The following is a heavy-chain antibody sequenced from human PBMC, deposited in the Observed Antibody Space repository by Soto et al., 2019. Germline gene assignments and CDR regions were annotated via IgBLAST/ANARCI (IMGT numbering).Heavy chain of an antibody. J-gene: IGHJ4*02. Sequence: QVQLVQSGTEVRKPGASVRVSCKASGYTFTAFAMHWVRQAPGQRHEWMGWINADNGNTRYSQKFQGRVTFTRDTSANTAYLELSSLESDDTAVYYCARDGSGYYGSGSYPDWGQGTLVTVSS. V-gene: IGHV1-3*01. CDR1: GYTFTAFA. D-gene: IGHD3-10*01. CDR3: ARDGSGYYGSGSYPD. CDR2: INADNGNT.